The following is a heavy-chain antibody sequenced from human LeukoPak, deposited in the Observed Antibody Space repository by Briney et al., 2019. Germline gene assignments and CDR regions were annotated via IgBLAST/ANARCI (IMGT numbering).Heavy chain of an antibody. CDR1: GFTFSSYG. CDR2: IWYDGSNK. CDR3: AAASGYSYFEH. J-gene: IGHJ1*01. V-gene: IGHV3-33*01. D-gene: IGHD6-13*01. Sequence: GGSLRLSCAASGFTFSSYGMHWVRQAPGKGLEGVSIIWYDGSNKYYADSVKGRFTISRDDSKNTVYLQMNSLRVGETAVYYCAAASGYSYFEHWGQGTLVIVSS.